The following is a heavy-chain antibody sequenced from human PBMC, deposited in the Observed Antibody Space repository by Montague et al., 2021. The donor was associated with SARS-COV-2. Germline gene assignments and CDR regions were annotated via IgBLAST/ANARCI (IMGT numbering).Heavy chain of an antibody. CDR2: ISYDGSNK. D-gene: IGHD5-18*01. J-gene: IGHJ4*02. Sequence: SLRLSCAASGFTFSSYAMHWVRQAPGKGLEWVAVISYDGSNKYYADSVKGRFTISRDNSKNTLYLQMNSLRAEDTAVYYCANVLDSYGFYFDYWGQGTLVTAPS. V-gene: IGHV3-30*18. CDR1: GFTFSSYA. CDR3: ANVLDSYGFYFDY.